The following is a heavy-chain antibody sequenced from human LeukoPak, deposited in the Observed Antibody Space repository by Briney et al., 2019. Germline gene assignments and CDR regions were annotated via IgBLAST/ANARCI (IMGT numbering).Heavy chain of an antibody. CDR3: ARITMIGHGAFDI. D-gene: IGHD3-22*01. Sequence: RGESLKISCKGSGYSFTSYWIGWVRQMPGKGLEWMGIIYPGDSDTRYSPSFQGQVTISADKSISTAYLQWSSLKASDTATYYCARITMIGHGAFDIWGQGTMVTVSS. CDR2: IYPGDSDT. CDR1: GYSFTSYW. V-gene: IGHV5-51*01. J-gene: IGHJ3*02.